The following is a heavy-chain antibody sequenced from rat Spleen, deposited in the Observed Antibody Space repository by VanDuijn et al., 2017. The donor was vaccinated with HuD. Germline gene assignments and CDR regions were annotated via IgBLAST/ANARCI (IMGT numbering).Heavy chain of an antibody. CDR1: GFTFNNYW. Sequence: EVQVVESGGGSVQPGGSLKLSCVASGFTFNNYWMTWIRQAPGKGLEWVASITNASGRTYYPDSVKGRFTISRDTAQNTLFLQMINLRSEDTATYYCARQRFITVMVVITTNWYFDFWGPGTMVTVSS. J-gene: IGHJ1*01. D-gene: IGHD1-12*02. V-gene: IGHV5-31*01. CDR2: ITNASGRT. CDR3: ARQRFITVMVVITTNWYFDF.